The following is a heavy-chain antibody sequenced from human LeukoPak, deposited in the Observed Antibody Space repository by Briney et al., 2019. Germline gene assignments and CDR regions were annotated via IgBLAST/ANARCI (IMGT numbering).Heavy chain of an antibody. J-gene: IGHJ3*02. V-gene: IGHV3-48*04. D-gene: IGHD5-12*01. CDR3: ARDRGYSGYGGAFDI. Sequence: GRSLRLSCAASGFAFNFYNMNWVRQAPGKGLEWVSYISSSGSPIYYADSVRGRFTISRDNAKNSLYLQMNSLRAEDTAVYYCARDRGYSGYGGAFDIWGQGTMVTVSS. CDR2: ISSSGSPI. CDR1: GFAFNFYN.